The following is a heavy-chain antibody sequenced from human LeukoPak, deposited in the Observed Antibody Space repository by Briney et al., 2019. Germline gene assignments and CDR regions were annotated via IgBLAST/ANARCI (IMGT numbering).Heavy chain of an antibody. V-gene: IGHV1-69*06. Sequence: SVKVSCKASGGTFSSYAISWVRQAPGQGLEWMGGIIPIFGTANYAQKFQGRVTITADKSTSTAYMELSSLRSEDTAVYYCAANCGGDCYSGFDAFDIWGQGTMVTVSS. CDR2: IIPIFGTA. D-gene: IGHD2-21*02. CDR3: AANCGGDCYSGFDAFDI. CDR1: GGTFSSYA. J-gene: IGHJ3*02.